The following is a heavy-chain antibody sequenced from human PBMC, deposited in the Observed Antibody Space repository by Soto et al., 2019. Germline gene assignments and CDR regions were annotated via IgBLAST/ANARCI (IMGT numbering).Heavy chain of an antibody. CDR1: GGSISSGGYY. CDR3: ARETYYYDSSGYSSTGRAVDP. V-gene: IGHV4-31*03. D-gene: IGHD3-22*01. J-gene: IGHJ5*02. Sequence: SETLSLTCTVSGGSISSGGYYWSWIRQHPGKGLEWIGYIYYSGSTYYNPSLKSRVTISVDTSKNQFSLKLSSVTAADTAVYYCARETYYYDSSGYSSTGRAVDPWGQGTLVTVSS. CDR2: IYYSGST.